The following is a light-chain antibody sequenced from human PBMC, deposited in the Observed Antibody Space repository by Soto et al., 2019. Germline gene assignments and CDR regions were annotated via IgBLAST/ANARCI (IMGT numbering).Light chain of an antibody. CDR3: QTDDSTLSARYV. CDR1: SSNIGAGYD. Sequence: QSVLTQPPSVSGAPGQRVTISCTGSSSNIGAGYDVHWYQQRPGTAPKLLIFGNINRPSGVPDRCSGSKSGTSASMAITGLQAEDEGDYYCQTDDSTLSARYVFGTGTKLTVL. J-gene: IGLJ1*01. CDR2: GNI. V-gene: IGLV1-40*01.